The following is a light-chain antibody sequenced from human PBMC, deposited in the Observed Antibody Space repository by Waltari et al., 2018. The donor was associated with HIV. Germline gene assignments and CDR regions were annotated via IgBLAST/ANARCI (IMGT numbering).Light chain of an antibody. CDR1: ESLSGN. V-gene: IGKV3-15*01. J-gene: IGKJ4*01. Sequence: VVLTQFPATLSVSPGDTATLSCRASESLSGNLAWYQQKPGKAPRLLIHDTSTRATGVPARFGGSRSGTDFTLTISSLRPEDIAVYYCQQYIRWPLTFGGGTKVEIK. CDR3: QQYIRWPLT. CDR2: DTS.